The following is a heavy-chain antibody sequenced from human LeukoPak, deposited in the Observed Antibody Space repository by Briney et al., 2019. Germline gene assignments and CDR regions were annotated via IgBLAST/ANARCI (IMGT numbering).Heavy chain of an antibody. CDR3: AKPTGHSNGWYMSFDY. J-gene: IGHJ4*02. V-gene: IGHV3-23*01. CDR2: ISANGGTT. D-gene: IGHD6-19*01. Sequence: GGSLRLSCAASGFTFRSYAMNWVRQAPGKGLEWVSAISANGGTTYYADSVKGRFTISRDNSKNTLYLQMDSLRAEDTAVYYCAKPTGHSNGWYMSFDYWGQGALVTVSS. CDR1: GFTFRSYA.